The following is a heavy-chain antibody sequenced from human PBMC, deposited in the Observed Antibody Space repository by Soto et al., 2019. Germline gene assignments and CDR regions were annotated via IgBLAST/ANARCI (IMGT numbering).Heavy chain of an antibody. CDR3: ANLVFPWLNYGMDV. J-gene: IGHJ6*02. D-gene: IGHD5-12*01. CDR2: ISYDGSNK. V-gene: IGHV3-30*18. CDR1: GFTFSSYG. Sequence: QVQLVESGGGVVQPGRSLRLSCAASGFTFSSYGRHWVRQAPGKGLEWVAVISYDGSNKYYADSVKGRFTISRDNSKNTLYLQMNSLRAEDTAVYYCANLVFPWLNYGMDVWGQGTTVTVSS.